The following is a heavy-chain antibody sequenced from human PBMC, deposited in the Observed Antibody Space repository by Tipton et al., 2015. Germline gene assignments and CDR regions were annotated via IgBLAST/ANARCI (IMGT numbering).Heavy chain of an antibody. D-gene: IGHD3-16*01. CDR1: GVSINTYY. J-gene: IGHJ4*02. V-gene: IGHV4-59*01. CDR2: IYSHYSGST. CDR3: ARDRLGPGGFDY. Sequence: TLSLTCTVSGVSINTYYWSWIRQPPGKGLEWIGNIYSHYSGSTNYNPSLKTRVTISVDTSKNQFSLKLSSVTAADTAVYYCARDRLGPGGFDYWCQGTLVTVSS.